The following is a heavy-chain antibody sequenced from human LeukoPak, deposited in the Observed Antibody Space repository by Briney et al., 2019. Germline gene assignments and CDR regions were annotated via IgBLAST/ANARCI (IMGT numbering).Heavy chain of an antibody. Sequence: PGGTLRLSCAVSGFTFSAHNLDWVRLLPGQGLERVCRSSDNASSYTIDYAASVEGRFTISRNASDTSLYLQLNSLRTEDTAVYYYSRSAINANNGMDVWGQGTTVTVSS. V-gene: IGHV3-72*01. CDR1: GFTFSAHN. CDR3: SRSAINANNGMDV. D-gene: IGHD1/OR15-1a*01. CDR2: SSDNASSYTI. J-gene: IGHJ6*02.